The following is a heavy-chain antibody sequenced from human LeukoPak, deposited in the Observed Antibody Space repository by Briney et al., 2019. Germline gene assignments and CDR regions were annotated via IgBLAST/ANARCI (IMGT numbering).Heavy chain of an antibody. CDR3: ARDLPSGHPGGFDY. CDR2: LSSTSSTI. D-gene: IGHD3-3*01. CDR1: GFSFSRYN. J-gene: IGHJ4*02. V-gene: IGHV3-48*04. Sequence: GGSLRLSCAASGFSFSRYNMNWVRQAPGKGLEWVSYLSSTSSTIYSADSVKGRFTISRDNAKNSLHLQMNSLRAEDTAVYFCARDLPSGHPGGFDYWGQGALVTVSS.